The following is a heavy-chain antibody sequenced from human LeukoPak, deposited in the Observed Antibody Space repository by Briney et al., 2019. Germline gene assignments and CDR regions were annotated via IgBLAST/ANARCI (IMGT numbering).Heavy chain of an antibody. D-gene: IGHD1-26*01. Sequence: NPSETLSLTCTVSGGSISSYYWSWIRQPPGKGLEWIGYIYYSGSTNYNPSLKSRVTISVDTSKNQFSLKLSSVTAADTAVYYCARSYRWAFDYWGQGTLVTVSS. CDR3: ARSYRWAFDY. CDR2: IYYSGST. J-gene: IGHJ4*02. CDR1: GGSISSYY. V-gene: IGHV4-59*08.